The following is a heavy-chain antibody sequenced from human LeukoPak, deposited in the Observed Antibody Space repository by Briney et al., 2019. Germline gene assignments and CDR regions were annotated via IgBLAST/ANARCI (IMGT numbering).Heavy chain of an antibody. CDR1: GGSISSGGYY. V-gene: IGHV4-31*03. Sequence: SETLSRTCTVSGGSISSGGYYWSWIRQHPGKGLEWIGYIYYSGSTYYNPSLKSRVTISVDTSKNQFSLKLSSVTAADTAVYYCARGPPMIVVVTSSWFDPWGQGTLVTVSS. D-gene: IGHD3-22*01. CDR2: IYYSGST. CDR3: ARGPPMIVVVTSSWFDP. J-gene: IGHJ5*02.